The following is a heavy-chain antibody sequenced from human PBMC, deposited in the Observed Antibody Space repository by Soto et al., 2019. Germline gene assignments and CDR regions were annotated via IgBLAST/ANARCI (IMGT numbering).Heavy chain of an antibody. CDR1: GFTFSNAW. Sequence: GGSLRLSCAASGFTFSNAWMNWVRQAPGKGLEWVGRIKSKTDGGTTDYAAPVKGRFTISRDDSKNTLYLQMNSLKTEDTAVYYCTTDRFDYYGSGSYYWYYYGMDVWGQGTTVTVSS. J-gene: IGHJ6*02. D-gene: IGHD3-10*01. V-gene: IGHV3-15*07. CDR3: TTDRFDYYGSGSYYWYYYGMDV. CDR2: IKSKTDGGTT.